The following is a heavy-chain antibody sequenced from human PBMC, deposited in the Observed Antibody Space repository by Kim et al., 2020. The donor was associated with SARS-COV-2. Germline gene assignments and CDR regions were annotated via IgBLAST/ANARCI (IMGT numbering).Heavy chain of an antibody. V-gene: IGHV3-66*01. Sequence: GGSLRLSCAASGITVSSNYMSWVRQAPGKGLEWVSVIYSGGSTYYADSVKGRSTISRHNSKNTLYLQMNRLRVEDTAVYYCARDYGDPAFDIWGQGTMVTVS. D-gene: IGHD4-17*01. CDR3: ARDYGDPAFDI. J-gene: IGHJ3*02. CDR2: IYSGGST. CDR1: GITVSSNY.